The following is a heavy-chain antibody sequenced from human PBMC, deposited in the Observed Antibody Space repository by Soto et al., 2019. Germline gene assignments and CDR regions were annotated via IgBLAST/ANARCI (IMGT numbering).Heavy chain of an antibody. CDR1: GYTFTSYG. CDR2: ISAYNGNT. CDR3: AREKYYYDSSGCYYDWFDP. J-gene: IGHJ5*02. D-gene: IGHD3-22*01. Sequence: QVQLVQSGAEVKKPGASVKVSCKASGYTFTSYGISWVRQAPGQGLEWMGWISAYNGNTNYAQKLQGRVTMTTDTSTSTAYMELRSLRSDDTAVYYCAREKYYYDSSGCYYDWFDPWGQGTLVTVSS. V-gene: IGHV1-18*01.